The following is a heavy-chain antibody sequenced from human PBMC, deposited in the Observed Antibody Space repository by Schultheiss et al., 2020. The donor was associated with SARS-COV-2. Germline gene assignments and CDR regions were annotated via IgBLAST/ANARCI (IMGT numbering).Heavy chain of an antibody. CDR1: RFTFSSYA. Sequence: GGSLRLSCAASRFTFSSYAMSWVRQAPGKGLEWVSAISGSGGSTYYADSVKGRFTISRDNSKNTLYLQMNSLRAEDTAVYYCAKHVVVPAAIGWFDPWGQGTLVTVSS. CDR3: AKHVVVPAAIGWFDP. J-gene: IGHJ5*02. D-gene: IGHD2-2*02. CDR2: ISGSGGST. V-gene: IGHV3-23*01.